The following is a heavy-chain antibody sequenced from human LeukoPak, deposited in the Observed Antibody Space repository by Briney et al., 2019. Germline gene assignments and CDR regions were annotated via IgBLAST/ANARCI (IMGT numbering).Heavy chain of an antibody. Sequence: GASVKVSCTASGGTFSNYAINWVRQAPGQGLEWMGGIISIFGTANYAQKFQGRVTITADESTSTAYMELSSLRSEDTAVYYCARSSPIATRTFDYWGQGTLVTVSS. J-gene: IGHJ4*02. CDR1: GGTFSNYA. D-gene: IGHD6-13*01. CDR3: ARSSPIATRTFDY. CDR2: IISIFGTA. V-gene: IGHV1-69*13.